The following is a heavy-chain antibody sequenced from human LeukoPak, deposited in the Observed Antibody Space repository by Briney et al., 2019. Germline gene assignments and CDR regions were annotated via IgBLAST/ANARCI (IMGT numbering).Heavy chain of an antibody. J-gene: IGHJ4*02. CDR2: ISANSGNT. V-gene: IGHV1-18*01. CDR1: GYTFTSNG. CDR3: ARDKNYRLDY. Sequence: VASVKVSCKASGYTFTSNGISWVRQAPGKELERMGWISANSGNTKYAQKMQGRVTMTTETSSSTAYMELRNLRSDDTAVYYCARDKNYRLDYWGQGTLVTVSS. D-gene: IGHD5-24*01.